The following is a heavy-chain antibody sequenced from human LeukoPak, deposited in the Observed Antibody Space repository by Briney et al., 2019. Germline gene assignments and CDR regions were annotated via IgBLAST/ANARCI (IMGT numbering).Heavy chain of an antibody. J-gene: IGHJ4*02. Sequence: ASVKVSCKVSGDTLSELTMHRVRQAPGKGLEWMGGFDPGAGEILYAQQFQGRVTMTEDTSTDTAYMELTSLRSEDSGVYFCAAGGIYSLLDYWGQGTLVTVSS. V-gene: IGHV1-24*01. CDR1: GDTLSELT. CDR2: FDPGAGEI. D-gene: IGHD3-10*01. CDR3: AAGGIYSLLDY.